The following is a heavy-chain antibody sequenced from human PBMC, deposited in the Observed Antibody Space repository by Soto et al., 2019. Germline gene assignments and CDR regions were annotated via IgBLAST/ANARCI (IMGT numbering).Heavy chain of an antibody. V-gene: IGHV4-61*08. CDR1: GGSISSGGYY. CDR2: IYYSGST. D-gene: IGHD4-17*01. CDR3: ARGFGKVTIHGMDV. Sequence: PSETLSLTCTVSGGSISSGGYYWSWIRQHPGKGLEWIGYIYYSGSTNYNPSLKSRVTISVDTSKNQFSLKLSSVTAADTAVYYCARGFGKVTIHGMDVWGQGTTVTVSS. J-gene: IGHJ6*02.